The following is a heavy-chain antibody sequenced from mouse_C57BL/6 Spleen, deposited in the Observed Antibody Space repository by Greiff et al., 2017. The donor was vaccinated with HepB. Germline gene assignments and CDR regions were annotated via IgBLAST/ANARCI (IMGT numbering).Heavy chain of an antibody. Sequence: QVQLKQPGAELVMPGASVKLSCKASGYTFTSYWMHWVKQRPGQGLEWIGEIDPSDSYTNYNQKFKGKSTLTVDKSSSTAYMQLSSLTSEDSAVYYCARPYYYGSSYGWYFDVWGTGTTVTVSS. CDR3: ARPYYYGSSYGWYFDV. J-gene: IGHJ1*03. CDR1: GYTFTSYW. CDR2: IDPSDSYT. V-gene: IGHV1-69*01. D-gene: IGHD1-1*01.